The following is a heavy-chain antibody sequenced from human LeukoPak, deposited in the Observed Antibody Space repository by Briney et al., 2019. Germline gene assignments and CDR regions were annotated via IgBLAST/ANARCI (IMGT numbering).Heavy chain of an antibody. J-gene: IGHJ3*02. D-gene: IGHD2-2*01. V-gene: IGHV4-4*07. CDR2: IYTSGST. CDR3: ARRCSSTSCYRAFDI. Sequence: PSETLSLTCTVSGGSISSYYWSWIRQPAGKGLEWIGRIYTSGSTNYNPSLKSRVTMSVDTSKNQFSLKLSSVTAADTAVYYCARRCSSTSCYRAFDIRGQGTMVTVSS. CDR1: GGSISSYY.